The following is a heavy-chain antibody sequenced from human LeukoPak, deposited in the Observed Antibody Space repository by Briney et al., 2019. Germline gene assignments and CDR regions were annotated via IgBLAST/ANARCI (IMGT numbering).Heavy chain of an antibody. CDR3: ARERESYSSGWYWGYFDY. Sequence: SETLSLTCAVYGGSFSGYYWSWIRQPPGKGLEWIGEINHSGSTNYNPSLKSRVTISVDTFKNQFSLELSSVTAADTAVYYCARERESYSSGWYWGYFDYWGQGTLVTVSS. CDR1: GGSFSGYY. J-gene: IGHJ4*02. V-gene: IGHV4-34*01. CDR2: INHSGST. D-gene: IGHD6-19*01.